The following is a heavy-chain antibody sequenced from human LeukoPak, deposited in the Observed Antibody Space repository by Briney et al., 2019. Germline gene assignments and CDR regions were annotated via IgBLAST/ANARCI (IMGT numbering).Heavy chain of an antibody. V-gene: IGHV3-30*18. CDR2: IAYDGKTT. J-gene: IGHJ6*03. Sequence: WTSLRLSCAASGFTFTTYGTHWVRQAPGKGLEWVAVIAYDGKTTYYADSVKGRFTISRDNSKNTLYLQMNSLRAEDTAVYYCAKDAGSYPYYYYYMDVWGKGTTVTISS. CDR1: GFTFTTYG. CDR3: AKDAGSYPYYYYYMDV. D-gene: IGHD1-26*01.